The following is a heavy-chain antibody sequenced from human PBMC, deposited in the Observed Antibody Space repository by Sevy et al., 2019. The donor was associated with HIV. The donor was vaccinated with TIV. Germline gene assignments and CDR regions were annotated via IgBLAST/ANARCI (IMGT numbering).Heavy chain of an antibody. CDR1: GFSYSSDG. CDR3: VNEGGGEGGDH. J-gene: IGHJ4*02. Sequence: AGSLRLSCAASGFSYSSDGMHWVRQAPGKGLEWVAYIKYDGSNKDYADSVKGRFTISRDNSKNTLDLQLNSLRVEDTAVYYCVNEGGGEGGDHWGQGTLVTVSS. V-gene: IGHV3-30*02. CDR2: IKYDGSNK. D-gene: IGHD2-21*01.